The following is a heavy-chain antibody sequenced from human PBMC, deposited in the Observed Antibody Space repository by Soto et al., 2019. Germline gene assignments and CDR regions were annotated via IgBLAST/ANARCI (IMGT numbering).Heavy chain of an antibody. D-gene: IGHD2-21*01. Sequence: SVKVSCKASGFTFGGSTVQWVRQARGQRLEWIGWVAVGSGSTNYAQDFHERVTITRDVSTSTAYMELRSLRSEDTAVYYCAAANSRGEYFYGMDVWGQGTTVTVSS. CDR1: GFTFGGST. CDR3: AAANSRGEYFYGMDV. J-gene: IGHJ6*02. V-gene: IGHV1-58*01. CDR2: VAVGSGST.